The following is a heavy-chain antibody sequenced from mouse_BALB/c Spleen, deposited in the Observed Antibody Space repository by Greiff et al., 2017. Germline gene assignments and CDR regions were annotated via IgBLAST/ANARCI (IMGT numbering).Heavy chain of an antibody. J-gene: IGHJ2*01. CDR3: ARHYGNYVRPFRYFDD. D-gene: IGHD2-1*01. CDR2: ISNGGGST. V-gene: IGHV5-12-2*01. CDR1: GFTFSSYT. Sequence: EVHLVESGGGLVQPGGSLKLSCAASGFTFSSYTMSWVRQTPEKRLEWVAYISNGGGSTYYPDTVKGRFTISRDNAKNTLYLQMSSLKSEDTAMYYCARHYGNYVRPFRYFDDWGQGTTLTVSS.